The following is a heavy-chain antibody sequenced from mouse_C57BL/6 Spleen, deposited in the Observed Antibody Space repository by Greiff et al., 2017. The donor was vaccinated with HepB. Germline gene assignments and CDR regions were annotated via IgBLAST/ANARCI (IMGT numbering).Heavy chain of an antibody. CDR3: ERNRCYFDY. J-gene: IGHJ2*01. CDR2: IYPRSGNT. V-gene: IGHV1-81*01. Sequence: QVQLKQSGAELARPGASVKLSCKAPGYTFTSYGISWVKQRTGQGLEWIGEIYPRSGNTYYNEKFKGKATMTADKSSSTAYMELRSLSSEESAVYFCERNRCYFDYWGQGTTPTVSS. CDR1: GYTFTSYG.